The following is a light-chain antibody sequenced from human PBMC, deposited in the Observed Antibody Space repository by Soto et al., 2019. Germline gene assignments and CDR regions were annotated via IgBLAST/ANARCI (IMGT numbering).Light chain of an antibody. CDR1: QSLMYRDGNTY. CDR3: MQGTHWPELT. V-gene: IGKV2-30*01. Sequence: EVVLTQSPLSLSVTLGQPASLSCRSSQSLMYRDGNTYLNWFHQRPGQSPRRLIYRVSNRDSGVQDRFSGSGSGTDFTLTISRVEAEDVGVYYCMQGTHWPELTFGGGTKVEIK. CDR2: RVS. J-gene: IGKJ4*01.